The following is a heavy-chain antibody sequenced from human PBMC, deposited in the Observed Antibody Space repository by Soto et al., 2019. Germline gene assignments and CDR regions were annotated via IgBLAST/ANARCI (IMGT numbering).Heavy chain of an antibody. CDR2: ISSSSSTI. CDR3: ARDHSSSWYLGRWFDP. V-gene: IGHV3-48*02. Sequence: EVQLVESGGGLVQPGGSLRLSCAASGFTFSSYSMNWVRQAPGKGLEWVSYISSSSSTIYYADSVKGRFTISRDNAKNSLYLQMNSLRDEDTAVYYCARDHSSSWYLGRWFDPWGQGTLVTVSS. D-gene: IGHD6-13*01. CDR1: GFTFSSYS. J-gene: IGHJ5*02.